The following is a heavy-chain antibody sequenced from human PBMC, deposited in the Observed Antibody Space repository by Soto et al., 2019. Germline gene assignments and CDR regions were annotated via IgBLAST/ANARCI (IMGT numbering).Heavy chain of an antibody. D-gene: IGHD6-19*01. CDR3: ARHGYTLAGTRFDN. CDR2: IYPDDSDT. J-gene: IGHJ4*02. CDR1: GYSFTRYW. Sequence: GESLKISSKGAGYSFTRYWIGLVRQMPGKGLEWMGFIYPDDSDTRYSPSFQGQVTISADKSISTAYLQWSSLQASDTAIYYCARHGYTLAGTRFDNWGQGTLVTVPS. V-gene: IGHV5-51*01.